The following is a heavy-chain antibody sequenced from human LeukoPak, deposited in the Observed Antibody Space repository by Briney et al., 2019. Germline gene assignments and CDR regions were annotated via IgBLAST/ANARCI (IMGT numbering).Heavy chain of an antibody. V-gene: IGHV3-21*01. CDR1: GFTFSTYG. Sequence: GGSLRLSCAASGFTFSTYGINWVRQAPGKGLEWVSSISSSSSYIYYADSVKGRFTISRANAKNSLYLQVNSLRAEDTAVYYCARVGCSSINCYDFYYGGQGTLVTVSS. CDR3: ARVGCSSINCYDFYY. J-gene: IGHJ4*02. CDR2: ISSSSSYI. D-gene: IGHD2-2*01.